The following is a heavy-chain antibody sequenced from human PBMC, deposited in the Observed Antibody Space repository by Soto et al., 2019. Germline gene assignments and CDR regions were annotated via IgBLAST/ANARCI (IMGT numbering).Heavy chain of an antibody. CDR2: SSGSGGST. Sequence: GSLRLACAASGFTFSSYAMSGVRQAPGKGLEWVSASSGSGGSTYYADSVKGRFTISRDNSKNTLYLQMNSLRAEDTAVYYCAKNVFPSRQSEGYGGQGTLVNVSA. CDR3: AKNVFPSRQSEGY. D-gene: IGHD4-4*01. CDR1: GFTFSSYA. J-gene: IGHJ4*02. V-gene: IGHV3-23*01.